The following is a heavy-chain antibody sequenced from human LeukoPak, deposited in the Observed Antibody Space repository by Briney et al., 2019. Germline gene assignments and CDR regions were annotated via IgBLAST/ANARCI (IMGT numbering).Heavy chain of an antibody. D-gene: IGHD5-18*01. CDR2: ISSSSSTI. Sequence: GGSLRLSCAASGFTFSSYSMNWVRQAPGKGLEWVSYISSSSSTIYYADSVKGRFTISRDNAKNSLYLQMNSLRAEDTAVYYCARELRGYSNYYYYMDVWGKGTTVTVSS. J-gene: IGHJ6*03. CDR3: ARELRGYSNYYYYMDV. CDR1: GFTFSSYS. V-gene: IGHV3-48*01.